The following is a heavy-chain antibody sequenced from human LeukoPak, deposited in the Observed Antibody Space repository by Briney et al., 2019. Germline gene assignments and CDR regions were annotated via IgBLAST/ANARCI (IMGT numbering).Heavy chain of an antibody. CDR2: IYPGDSDA. CDR3: ARKRGYSYGYVDY. CDR1: GYSFTSYW. J-gene: IGHJ4*02. Sequence: GESLKISCKGSGYSFTSYWIGWVRQMPGKGLEWMGIIYPGDSDARYSPSFQGQVTISADKSISTAYLQWSSLKASDAAMYYCARKRGYSYGYVDYWGQGTLVTVSS. D-gene: IGHD5-18*01. V-gene: IGHV5-51*01.